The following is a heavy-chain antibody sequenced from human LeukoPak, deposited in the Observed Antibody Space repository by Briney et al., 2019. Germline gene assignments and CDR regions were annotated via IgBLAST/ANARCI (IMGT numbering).Heavy chain of an antibody. D-gene: IGHD3-9*01. CDR3: AKDVFDWLYGPRFVAFDI. J-gene: IGHJ3*02. CDR1: GFTFSSYG. Sequence: PGGSLRLSCAASGFTFSSYGMHWVRQAPGKGLEWVAVISYDGSNKYYADSVKGRFTISRDNSKNTLYLQMNSLRAEDTAVYYCAKDVFDWLYGPRFVAFDIWGQGTMVTVSS. V-gene: IGHV3-30*18. CDR2: ISYDGSNK.